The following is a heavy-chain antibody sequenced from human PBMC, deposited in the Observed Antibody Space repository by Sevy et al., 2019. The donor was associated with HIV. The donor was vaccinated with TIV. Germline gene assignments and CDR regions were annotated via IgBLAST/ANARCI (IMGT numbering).Heavy chain of an antibody. Sequence: SETLSLTCTVSGGSISSGGYYWSWIRQHPGKGLEWIGYIYYGGSTYYNPSLKSRFTISLDTSKNQFSLKLSSVTAADTAVYYCARDPMYYYDSSGYEDLYGGYFDIWGQGTMVTVSS. D-gene: IGHD3-22*01. V-gene: IGHV4-31*03. CDR3: ARDPMYYYDSSGYEDLYGGYFDI. J-gene: IGHJ3*02. CDR1: GGSISSGGYY. CDR2: IYYGGST.